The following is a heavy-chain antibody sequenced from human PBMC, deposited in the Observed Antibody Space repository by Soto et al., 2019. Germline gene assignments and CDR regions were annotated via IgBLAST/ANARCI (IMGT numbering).Heavy chain of an antibody. D-gene: IGHD6-19*01. Sequence: AGGSLRLSCAASGFTFSGCAMHWVRQASGKGLEWLGRIRSKPNNYATEYAASVQGRFTISRDDSKNTAYLEMNSLKTEDTAVYYCTRWAYSYGWYFDYWGQGALVTVS. CDR1: GFTFSGCA. J-gene: IGHJ4*02. CDR3: TRWAYSYGWYFDY. CDR2: IRSKPNNYAT. V-gene: IGHV3-73*01.